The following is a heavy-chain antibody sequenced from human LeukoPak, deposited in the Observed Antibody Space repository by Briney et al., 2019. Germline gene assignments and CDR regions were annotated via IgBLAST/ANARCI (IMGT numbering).Heavy chain of an antibody. J-gene: IGHJ4*02. CDR3: VKDKYPVVAAATLDY. CDR2: ISSNGGIT. CDR1: GFTFSNYA. Sequence: PGGSLRLSCSASGFTFSNYAMHWVRQAPGKGLEYVSDISSNGGITYYADSVKGRFTVSRDNSKNMLYLQMNSLRAEDTAVYYCVKDKYPVVAAATLDYWGQGILVTVSS. V-gene: IGHV3-64D*09. D-gene: IGHD2-15*01.